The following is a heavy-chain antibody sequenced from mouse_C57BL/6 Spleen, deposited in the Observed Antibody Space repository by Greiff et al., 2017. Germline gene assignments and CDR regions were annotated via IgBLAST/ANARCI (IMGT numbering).Heavy chain of an antibody. D-gene: IGHD1-1*01. CDR3: TRTDYYGSSFLDAMDY. Sequence: VQLKESGTVLARPGASVKMSRKTSGYTFTSYWMHWVKQRPGQGLEWIGAIYPGNGDTSYNQKFKGKAKLTAVTSASTAYMELSSLTNEDSAVYYCTRTDYYGSSFLDAMDYWGQGTSVTVSS. CDR1: GYTFTSYW. V-gene: IGHV1-5*01. J-gene: IGHJ4*01. CDR2: IYPGNGDT.